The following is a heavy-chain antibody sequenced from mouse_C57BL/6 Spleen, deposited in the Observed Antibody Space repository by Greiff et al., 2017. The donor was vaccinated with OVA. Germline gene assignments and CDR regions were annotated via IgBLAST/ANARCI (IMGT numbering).Heavy chain of an antibody. D-gene: IGHD1-1*01. J-gene: IGHJ2*01. V-gene: IGHV5-17*01. CDR2: ISSGSSTI. CDR1: GFTFSDYG. Sequence: EVKLVESGGGLVKPGGSLKLSCAASGFTFSDYGMHWVRQAPETGLEWVAYISSGSSTIYYADTVKGRFTISRDNAKNTLFLQMTSLRSEDTAMYYCAKDYYGSFDYWGQGTTLTVSS. CDR3: AKDYYGSFDY.